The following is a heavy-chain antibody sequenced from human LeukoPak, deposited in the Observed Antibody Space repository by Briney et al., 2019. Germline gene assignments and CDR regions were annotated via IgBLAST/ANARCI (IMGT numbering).Heavy chain of an antibody. J-gene: IGHJ4*02. D-gene: IGHD3-10*01. V-gene: IGHV3-7*01. CDR3: ARGHHTRGVYDY. CDR2: INQDESQK. Sequence: GGSLRLSCAVSGFTFSGFWMKWVRQSPGKGLEWVANINQDESQKDYVDSVKGRFNISRDNANNSLYLQMNSLGAEDTAVYYCARGHHTRGVYDYWGQGTVVSVS. CDR1: GFTFSGFW.